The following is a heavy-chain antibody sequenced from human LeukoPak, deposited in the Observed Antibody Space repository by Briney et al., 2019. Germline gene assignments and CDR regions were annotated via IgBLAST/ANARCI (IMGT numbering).Heavy chain of an antibody. CDR3: AKDRYSGLNTIDY. V-gene: IGHV3-30*18. CDR1: EFTFSTYG. J-gene: IGHJ4*02. CDR2: ISYDGSYK. D-gene: IGHD6-13*01. Sequence: PERSLRLSCAASEFTFSTYGMHWVRQAPGKGLEWVAVISYDGSYKFYADSVKGRFTIPRDNSKSTLYLQMNSLRAEDTAVYYCAKDRYSGLNTIDYWGQGTLVTVSS.